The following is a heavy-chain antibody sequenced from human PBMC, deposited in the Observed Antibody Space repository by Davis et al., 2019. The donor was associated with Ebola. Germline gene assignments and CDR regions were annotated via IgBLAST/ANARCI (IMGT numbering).Heavy chain of an antibody. CDR1: GYIFTSYG. D-gene: IGHD2-2*01. CDR3: ARLGYCSSTTYHVSYYYYYGMDV. Sequence: AASVKVSCKASGYIFTSYGISWVRQAPGQGLEWMGWISAYNGNTNYALKFQARITMTTDTSTSTAYMELRSLRSDDTAVYYCARLGYCSSTTYHVSYYYYYGMDVWGQGTTVTVSS. V-gene: IGHV1-18*01. J-gene: IGHJ6*02. CDR2: ISAYNGNT.